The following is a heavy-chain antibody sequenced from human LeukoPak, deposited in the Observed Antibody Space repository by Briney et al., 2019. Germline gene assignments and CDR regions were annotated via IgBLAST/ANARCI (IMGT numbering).Heavy chain of an antibody. D-gene: IGHD6-6*01. CDR1: GYTFTSYY. Sequence: GASVKVSCKASGYTFTSYYMHWVRQAPGQGLEWMGIINPSGGSTSYAQKFQGRVTMTRDMSTSTVYMELSSLRSEDTAVYYCARDRLRIAARPDLEAYWFDPWGQGTLVTVSS. V-gene: IGHV1-46*01. CDR2: INPSGGST. CDR3: ARDRLRIAARPDLEAYWFDP. J-gene: IGHJ5*02.